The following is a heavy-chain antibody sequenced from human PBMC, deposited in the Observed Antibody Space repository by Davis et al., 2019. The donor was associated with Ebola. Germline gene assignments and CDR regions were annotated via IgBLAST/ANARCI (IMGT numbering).Heavy chain of an antibody. CDR1: GYTFTGYY. Sequence: AASVKVSCKASGYTFTGYYMHWVRQAPGQGLEWMGWINPNSGGTNYAQKFQGWVTMTRDTSISTAYMELSRLRSDDTAVYYCARTPGAYCSGGSCYYYGMDVWGQGTTVTVSS. J-gene: IGHJ6*02. CDR3: ARTPGAYCSGGSCYYYGMDV. D-gene: IGHD2-15*01. CDR2: INPNSGGT. V-gene: IGHV1-2*04.